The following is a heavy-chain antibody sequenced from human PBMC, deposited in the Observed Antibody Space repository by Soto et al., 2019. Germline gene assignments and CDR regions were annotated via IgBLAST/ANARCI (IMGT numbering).Heavy chain of an antibody. V-gene: IGHV1-69*02. CDR2: IIPILGIA. J-gene: IGHJ3*02. Sequence: SVKVSCKASGGTFSSYTISWVRQAPGQGLEWMGRIIPILGIANYAQKFQGRVTITADKSTSTAYMELSSLRSEDTAVYYCATKRKYCSSTSCSIRDAFDIWGQGTMVTVSS. CDR3: ATKRKYCSSTSCSIRDAFDI. D-gene: IGHD2-2*01. CDR1: GGTFSSYT.